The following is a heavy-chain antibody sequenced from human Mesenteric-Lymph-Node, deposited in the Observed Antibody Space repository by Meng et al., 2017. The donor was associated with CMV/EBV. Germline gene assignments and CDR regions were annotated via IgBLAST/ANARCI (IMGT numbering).Heavy chain of an antibody. CDR2: IYYSGST. CDR3: ASVLNYYDSSGYFNT. D-gene: IGHD3-22*01. V-gene: IGHV4-59*01. CDR1: GGSISSYY. Sequence: VSGGSISSYYWSWIRQPPGKGLEWIGYIYYSGSTNYNPSLKSRVTISVDTSKNQFSLKLSSVTAADTAVYYCASVLNYYDSSGYFNTWGQGTLVTVSS. J-gene: IGHJ4*02.